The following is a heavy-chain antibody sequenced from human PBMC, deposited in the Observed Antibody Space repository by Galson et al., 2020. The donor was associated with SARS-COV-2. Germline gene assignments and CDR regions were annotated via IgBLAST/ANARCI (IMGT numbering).Heavy chain of an antibody. Sequence: ASVKVSCQASGFTFTGYYMHWVRQAPGQGLEWMGWTNPNSGGTNYAQKFQGRVTMTRDTSIRTAYMELSSLRSDDTAVYYCAGGPGITDFDFWGQGTLVTVSS. CDR3: AGGPGITDFDF. V-gene: IGHV1-2*02. CDR1: GFTFTGYY. J-gene: IGHJ4*02. D-gene: IGHD3-10*01. CDR2: TNPNSGGT.